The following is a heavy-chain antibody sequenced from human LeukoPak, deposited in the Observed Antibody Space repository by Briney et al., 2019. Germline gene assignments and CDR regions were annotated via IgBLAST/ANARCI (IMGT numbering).Heavy chain of an antibody. J-gene: IGHJ4*02. CDR2: ISYDGSNK. Sequence: GGSLRLSCAASGFTFSSYAMHWVRQAPGKGLEWVAVISYDGSNKYYADSVKGRFTISRDNSKNTLYLQMSSLRAEDTAAYYCARDRSRGHYDSSGYYEWGQGTLVTVSS. CDR1: GFTFSSYA. D-gene: IGHD3-22*01. V-gene: IGHV3-30-3*01. CDR3: ARDRSRGHYDSSGYYE.